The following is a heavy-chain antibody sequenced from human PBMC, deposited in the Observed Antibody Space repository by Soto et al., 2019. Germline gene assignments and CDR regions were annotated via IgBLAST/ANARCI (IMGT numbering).Heavy chain of an antibody. Sequence: GASVKVSCKASGYTFSSYGLGWVRQAPGQGLEWMGWISDYNGNTHYAQKFQGRVIMTTDTSTRTAYMELRSLRSDDTAVYFCARERYYSGSGTYSPPRYYWRDVWG. D-gene: IGHD3-10*01. CDR2: ISDYNGNT. CDR1: GYTFSSYG. V-gene: IGHV1-18*01. J-gene: IGHJ6*02. CDR3: ARERYYSGSGTYSPPRYYWRDV.